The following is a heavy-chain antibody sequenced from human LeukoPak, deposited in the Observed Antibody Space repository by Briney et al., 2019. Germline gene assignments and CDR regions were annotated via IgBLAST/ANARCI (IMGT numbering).Heavy chain of an antibody. CDR1: GYSISSDNY. D-gene: IGHD3-22*01. CDR3: ARASRDSSSSNYMRRFDY. V-gene: IGHV4-38-2*01. Sequence: SETLSLTCAVSGYSISSDNYWVWIRQPPWQGLEWTGGIYHSGSTYYNPSLKSRVTMSVDTSKNQFSLKLSSVTAADTAVYYCARASRDSSSSNYMRRFDYWGQGTLVTVSS. CDR2: IYHSGST. J-gene: IGHJ4*02.